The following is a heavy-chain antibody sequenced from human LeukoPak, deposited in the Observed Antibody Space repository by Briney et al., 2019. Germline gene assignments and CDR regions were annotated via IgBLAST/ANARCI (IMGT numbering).Heavy chain of an antibody. D-gene: IGHD3-22*01. CDR1: GFTFSSYW. Sequence: PGGSLRLSCAASGFTFSSYWMSWVRQAPGKGLEWVANIKQDGSEKYYVDSVKGRFTISRDNAKNSLYLQMNSLRAEDTAVYYCARFTYYYDSSGDLTYFDYWGQGTLVTVSS. J-gene: IGHJ4*02. CDR3: ARFTYYYDSSGDLTYFDY. V-gene: IGHV3-7*01. CDR2: IKQDGSEK.